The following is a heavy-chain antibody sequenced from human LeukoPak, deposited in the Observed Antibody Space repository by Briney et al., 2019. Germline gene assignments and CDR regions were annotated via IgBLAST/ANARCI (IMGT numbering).Heavy chain of an antibody. CDR1: GDSITSFY. CDR2: IYYSGST. Sequence: SETLSLTCTVSGDSITSFYWSWLRQPPGKGLEYIGYIYYSGSTNYNPSLKSRVTMSLDTSKNQFSLKLSSVTAADTAVYYCAREEVPHGFDIWGQGTMVTVSS. J-gene: IGHJ3*02. CDR3: AREEVPHGFDI. V-gene: IGHV4-59*01.